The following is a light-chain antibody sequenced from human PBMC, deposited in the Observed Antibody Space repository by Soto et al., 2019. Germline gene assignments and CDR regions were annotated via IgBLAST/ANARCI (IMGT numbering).Light chain of an antibody. CDR2: EGS. CDR3: CSYAGSSTCGVV. V-gene: IGLV2-23*01. Sequence: QSVLTQPASVSGSPGQSITISCTGTSSDVGSYNLVSWYQQHPGEAPKLMIYEGSKRPSGVSNRCSGSKSGNTASLTISGLQAEDESDYYCCSYAGSSTCGVVFGGGTKLTVL. CDR1: SSDVGSYNL. J-gene: IGLJ2*01.